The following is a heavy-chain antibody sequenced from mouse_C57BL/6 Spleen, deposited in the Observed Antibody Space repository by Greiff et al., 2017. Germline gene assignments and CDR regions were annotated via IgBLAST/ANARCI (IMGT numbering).Heavy chain of an antibody. V-gene: IGHV1-4*01. D-gene: IGHD2-1*01. CDR3: ARSGYGNYVGD. CDR1: GYTFTSYT. J-gene: IGHJ2*01. CDR2: INPSSGYH. Sequence: QVQLQQSGAELARPGASVKMSCKASGYTFTSYTMHWVKQRPGQGLEWIGYINPSSGYHKYNQKFKDKATLTADKSSSTAYMQLSSLTSEDSAVYYGARSGYGNYVGDWGQGTTLTVSS.